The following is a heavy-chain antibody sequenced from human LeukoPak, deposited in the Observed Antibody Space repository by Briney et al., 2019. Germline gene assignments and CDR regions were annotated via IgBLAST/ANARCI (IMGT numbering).Heavy chain of an antibody. J-gene: IGHJ4*02. CDR1: GGSISSGSYY. CDR3: ARHERPAYYDSSGDYFDY. D-gene: IGHD3-22*01. V-gene: IGHV4-61*09. CDR2: IYTSGST. Sequence: SETLSLTCTVSGGSISSGSYYWSWIRQPAGKGLEWIGHIYTSGSTNYNPSLKSRVTISVDTSKNQFSLKLSSVTAADTAVYYCARHERPAYYDSSGDYFDYWGQGTLVTVSS.